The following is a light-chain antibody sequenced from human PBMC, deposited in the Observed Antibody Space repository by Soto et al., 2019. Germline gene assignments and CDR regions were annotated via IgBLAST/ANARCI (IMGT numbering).Light chain of an antibody. V-gene: IGKV1-5*03. J-gene: IGKJ5*01. CDR2: KAS. CDR3: QQYNSFST. CDR1: QTISSW. Sequence: DIQMTQSPPTLSASVGDRVTMTCRASQTISSWLAWYQQKPGKAPKLLIYKASSLESGVPSRFSGSGSGTEFTLTISSLQPDDFATYYCQQYNSFSTFGQGTRLEIK.